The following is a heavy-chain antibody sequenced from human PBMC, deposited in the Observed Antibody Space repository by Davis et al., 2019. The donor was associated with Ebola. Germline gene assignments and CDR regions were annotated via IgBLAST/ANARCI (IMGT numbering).Heavy chain of an antibody. J-gene: IGHJ4*02. Sequence: SLKISCEASGNTFDTYAMNWVRQRPGTGLEWVANINWNGDVVGYADSVEGRFTIFRDNSKSSLFLQMSGLTTEDTAVYFWSPSSLPGHTSDWAFDSWGQGIPVTVSS. CDR1: GNTFDTYA. CDR3: SPSSLPGHTSDWAFDS. D-gene: IGHD6-19*01. V-gene: IGHV3-9*01. CDR2: INWNGDVV.